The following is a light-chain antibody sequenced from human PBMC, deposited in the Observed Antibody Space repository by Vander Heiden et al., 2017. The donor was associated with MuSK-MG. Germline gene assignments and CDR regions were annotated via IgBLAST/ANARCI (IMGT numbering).Light chain of an antibody. J-gene: IGLJ2*01. CDR3: CSYAGTYVV. Sequence: SALIPPRSVSGSPGQSVTVSCTGTSSDVGGYNYVSGYQQHPGKAPKLMIFEVSKRPSGVPDRFSGSKSGNTASLTISGLQADDEADYYCCSYAGTYVVFGGGTKLTVL. CDR1: SSDVGGYNY. V-gene: IGLV2-11*01. CDR2: EVS.